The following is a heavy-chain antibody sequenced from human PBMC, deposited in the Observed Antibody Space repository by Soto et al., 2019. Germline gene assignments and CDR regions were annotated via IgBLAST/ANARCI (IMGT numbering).Heavy chain of an antibody. Sequence: QVQLVQSGAEVKKPGSSVKVSCKASGGTFSSYAISWVQQAPGQGLEWMGGIIPIFGTANYAQKFQGRVTITADESTSRAYMELSSLRSEDTAVFYCARAPEPKGWFDPWGQGTLVTVSS. V-gene: IGHV1-69*12. CDR1: GGTFSSYA. CDR2: IIPIFGTA. J-gene: IGHJ5*02. CDR3: ARAPEPKGWFDP.